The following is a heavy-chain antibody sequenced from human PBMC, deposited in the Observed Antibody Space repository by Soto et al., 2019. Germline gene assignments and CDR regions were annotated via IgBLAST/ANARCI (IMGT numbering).Heavy chain of an antibody. D-gene: IGHD3-10*01. Sequence: EVQVVESGGGLVQPGGSLRLSCAASGFTFSRYDMHWVRQATGRGLEWVSGIGTSGDTYYAGSVKGRFTISRENAKNSVYXXXNXXXXGXXXXXXXXXXXXGFDXWGQGTLVAVSS. CDR2: IGTSGDT. CDR3: XXXXXGFDX. V-gene: IGHV3-13*04. J-gene: IGHJ5*02. CDR1: GFTFSRYD.